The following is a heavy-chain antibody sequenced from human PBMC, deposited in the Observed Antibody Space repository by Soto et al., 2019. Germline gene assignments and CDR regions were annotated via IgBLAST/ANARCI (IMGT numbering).Heavy chain of an antibody. D-gene: IGHD3-10*01. J-gene: IGHJ5*02. CDR3: TRAGSGSYYKDNWFDP. Sequence: SETLSLTCTVSGGSISSSSYYWGWIRQPPGKGLDGIGYIHYSGSTNYNPSLKSRVTISVDTSKNQFSLKLSSVTAADTAVYYCTRAGSGSYYKDNWFDPWGQGTLVTVSS. CDR2: IHYSGST. CDR1: GGSISSSSYY. V-gene: IGHV4-61*05.